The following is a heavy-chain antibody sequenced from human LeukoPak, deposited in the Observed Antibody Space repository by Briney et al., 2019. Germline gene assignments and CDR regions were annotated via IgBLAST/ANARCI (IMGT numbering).Heavy chain of an antibody. J-gene: IGHJ1*01. V-gene: IGHV4-4*02. D-gene: IGHD3-3*01. CDR1: GGSISNW. CDR2: QSGRT. CDR3: ARHMEMTGTRRFPD. Sequence: SGTLSLTCAVSGGSISNWWSWVRQPPGKGLECQSGRTNYNPSLKSRVFLSVDNSKNQFSLNLRSVTAADPAVYYCARHMEMTGTRRFPDWGQGTLVTVSS.